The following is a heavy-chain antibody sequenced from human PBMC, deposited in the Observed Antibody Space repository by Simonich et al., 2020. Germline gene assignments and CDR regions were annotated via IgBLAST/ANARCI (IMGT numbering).Heavy chain of an antibody. Sequence: QVQLQESGPGLVKPSETLSLTFAVPGYAISRVYYWGWIRQPPGKGLEWIGSIYHRGNHYYHPALKSRVTISVDTAKNQFSLKRSSVTAADTAVYYCARWGYWYSSSWYWFDPWGQGTLVTVSS. CDR1: GYAISRVYY. CDR3: ARWGYWYSSSWYWFDP. CDR2: IYHRGNH. D-gene: IGHD6-13*01. J-gene: IGHJ5*02. V-gene: IGHV4-38-2*01.